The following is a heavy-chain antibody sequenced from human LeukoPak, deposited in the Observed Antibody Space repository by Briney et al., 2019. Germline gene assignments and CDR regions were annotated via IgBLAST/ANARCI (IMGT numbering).Heavy chain of an antibody. Sequence: SETLSLTCAVYGGSFSGYYWSWIRQPPGKGLEWIGEINHSGSTNYNPSLKSRVTISVDTSKNQFSLKLSSVTAADTAVYYCAREYGWELPTLNWGQGTLVTVSS. D-gene: IGHD1-26*01. CDR3: AREYGWELPTLN. CDR2: INHSGST. V-gene: IGHV4-34*01. CDR1: GGSFSGYY. J-gene: IGHJ4*02.